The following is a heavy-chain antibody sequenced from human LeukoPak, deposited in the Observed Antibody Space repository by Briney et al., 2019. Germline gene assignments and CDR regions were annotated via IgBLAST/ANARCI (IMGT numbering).Heavy chain of an antibody. CDR2: INHSGST. Sequence: SETLSLTCAVYGGSFSGYYWSWIRQPPGKGLEWIGEINHSGSTNYNPSLKSRVTISVDTSKNQFSLKLSSVTAADTAVYYCARSLPDYDILTGSFLEWGQGTLVTVSS. J-gene: IGHJ4*02. V-gene: IGHV4-34*01. D-gene: IGHD3-9*01. CDR1: GGSFSGYY. CDR3: ARSLPDYDILTGSFLE.